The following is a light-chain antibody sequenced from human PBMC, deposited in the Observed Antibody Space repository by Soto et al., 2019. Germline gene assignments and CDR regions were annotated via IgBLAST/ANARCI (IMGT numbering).Light chain of an antibody. Sequence: IQMTQSPSSLSASVGDRVTITCRASQEIRNDLGWYQQTTGKAPKLLIYAASTLQIGVPSRFSGSRSGTDCTLTISRLQPGDFATYYCLQDYSYPWTFCQGTKGEIK. CDR3: LQDYSYPWT. CDR2: AAS. J-gene: IGKJ1*01. V-gene: IGKV1-6*01. CDR1: QEIRND.